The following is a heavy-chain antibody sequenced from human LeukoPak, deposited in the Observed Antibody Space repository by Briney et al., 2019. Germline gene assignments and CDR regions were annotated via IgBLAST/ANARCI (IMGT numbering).Heavy chain of an antibody. CDR2: INLNSGGT. D-gene: IGHD6-6*01. V-gene: IGHV1-2*02. Sequence: GASVKVSCKASGYTFTGYYMHWVRQAPGQGLEWMGWINLNSGGTNYAQKFQGRVTMTRDTSISTAYMELSRLRSDDTAVYYCARERGAARPSGLDYWGQGTLVTVSS. CDR3: ARERGAARPSGLDY. J-gene: IGHJ4*02. CDR1: GYTFTGYY.